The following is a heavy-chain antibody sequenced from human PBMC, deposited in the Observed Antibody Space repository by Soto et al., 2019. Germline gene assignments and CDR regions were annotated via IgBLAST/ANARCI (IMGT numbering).Heavy chain of an antibody. CDR3: ASYSSGWYRGGAFDI. CDR2: ISSSSSTI. D-gene: IGHD6-19*01. Sequence: EVQLVESGGGLVQPGGSLRLSCAASGFTFSSYSMNWVRQAPGKGLEWVSYISSSSSTIYYADSVKGRFTISRDNAKNSLYLQMNSLRAEDTAVCYCASYSSGWYRGGAFDIWGQGTMVTVSS. CDR1: GFTFSSYS. J-gene: IGHJ3*02. V-gene: IGHV3-48*01.